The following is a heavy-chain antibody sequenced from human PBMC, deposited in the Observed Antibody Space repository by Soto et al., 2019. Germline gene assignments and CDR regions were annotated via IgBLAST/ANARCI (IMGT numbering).Heavy chain of an antibody. CDR3: ARDRSTVVNPDWYFDL. V-gene: IGHV3-30-3*01. CDR2: ISYDGSNK. Sequence: QVQLVESGGGVVQPGRSLRLSCAASGFTFSSYAMHWVRQAPGKGLEWVAVISYDGSNKYYAHSVKGRFTISRDNSKNTLCLQMNSLRAEDTAVYYCARDRSTVVNPDWYFDLWGRGTLVTVSS. CDR1: GFTFSSYA. J-gene: IGHJ2*01. D-gene: IGHD2-15*01.